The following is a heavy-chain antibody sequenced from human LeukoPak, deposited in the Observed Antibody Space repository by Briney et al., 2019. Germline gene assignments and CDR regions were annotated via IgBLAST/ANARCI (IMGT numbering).Heavy chain of an antibody. CDR3: ARHASRSYYDFWSGYYSDAFDI. V-gene: IGHV4-39*01. Sequence: PSETLPLTCTVSGGSISSSRYYWGWIRQPPGKGLEWIVSIYYSGSTYYNPSLKSRVTISVDTSKNQFSLKLSSVTAADTAVYYCARHASRSYYDFWSGYYSDAFDIWGQGTMVTVSS. CDR1: GGSISSSRYY. J-gene: IGHJ3*02. CDR2: IYYSGST. D-gene: IGHD3-3*01.